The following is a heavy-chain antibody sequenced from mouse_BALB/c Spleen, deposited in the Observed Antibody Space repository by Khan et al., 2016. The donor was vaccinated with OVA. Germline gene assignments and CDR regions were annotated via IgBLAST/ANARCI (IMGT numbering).Heavy chain of an antibody. CDR1: GYSFTGYF. CDR2: INPHIGET. D-gene: IGHD1-1*01. J-gene: IGHJ2*01. Sequence: EVELVESGPELVKPGASVKISCKASGYSFTGYFMNWVMQSHGKSLEWIGRINPHIGETFYNQKFKGKATLTVDESSSTAHMEFRSLTSEDAAVYYCARTYGSDFDNWGQGTTLTVSS. CDR3: ARTYGSDFDN. V-gene: IGHV1-20*01.